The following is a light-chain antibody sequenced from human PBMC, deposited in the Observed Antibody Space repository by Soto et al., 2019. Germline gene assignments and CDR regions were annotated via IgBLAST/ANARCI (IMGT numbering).Light chain of an antibody. CDR2: DAS. Sequence: DIQMTQSPSTLSASVGDRVTITCRASQGIVRWLAWYQQKPGKAPKLLIYDASRLESGVPSRFSGSGAGTEFTLTISSLKHDDFATSYCQHYNSYSEAFGQGTKVDIK. V-gene: IGKV1-5*01. CDR1: QGIVRW. CDR3: QHYNSYSEA. J-gene: IGKJ1*01.